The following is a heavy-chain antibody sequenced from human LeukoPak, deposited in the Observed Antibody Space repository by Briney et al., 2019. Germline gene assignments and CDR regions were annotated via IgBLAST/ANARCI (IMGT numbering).Heavy chain of an antibody. CDR3: TTVWFVPAALDAFDI. J-gene: IGHJ3*02. CDR2: IKSKTDGGTT. V-gene: IGHV3-15*01. Sequence: GGSLRLSCAASGFTFSNAWMSWVRQAPGKGLEWVGRIKSKTDGGTTDYAAPVKGRFTISRDDSKNTLYLQMNSLKTEDTAVYYCTTVWFVPAALDAFDIWGQGTMVTVSS. D-gene: IGHD2-2*01. CDR1: GFTFSNAW.